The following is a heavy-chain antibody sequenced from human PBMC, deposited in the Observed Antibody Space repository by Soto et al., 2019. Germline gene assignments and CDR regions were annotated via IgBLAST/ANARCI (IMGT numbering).Heavy chain of an antibody. CDR3: AIQRSSGYDCSDAFDI. D-gene: IGHD3-22*01. CDR1: GFTFSSYG. V-gene: IGHV3-30*03. CDR2: ISYDGSNK. Sequence: PRQSLRLSCAASGFTFSSYGMHWVRQAPGKGLEWVAFISYDGSNKYYADSVKGRFTISRDNSKNTLYLQMNSLKAEDTAVYYCAIQRSSGYDCSDAFDIWGQGTMVTVS. J-gene: IGHJ3*02.